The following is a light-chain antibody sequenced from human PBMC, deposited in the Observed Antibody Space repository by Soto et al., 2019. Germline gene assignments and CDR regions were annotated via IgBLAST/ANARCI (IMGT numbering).Light chain of an antibody. V-gene: IGKV3-15*01. J-gene: IGKJ2*01. Sequence: EIVMTQSPATLSVSPGGRATLSCRASQSISDTLAWYQQKPGQAPRLLIYGASTRATGIPARFSGSGSGTEFTLTISSLQSEDFAVYYCQQYNNWPPNTFGQGTKVDIK. CDR3: QQYNNWPPNT. CDR1: QSISDT. CDR2: GAS.